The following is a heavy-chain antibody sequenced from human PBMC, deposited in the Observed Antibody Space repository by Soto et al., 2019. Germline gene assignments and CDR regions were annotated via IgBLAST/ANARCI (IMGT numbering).Heavy chain of an antibody. CDR3: AKDPVEWLRLGAGYFDY. J-gene: IGHJ4*02. CDR2: ISGSGGST. Sequence: GGSLRLSCAASGFTFSSYAMSWVRQAPGKGLEWVSAISGSGGSTYYADSVKGRFTISRDNSKNTLYLQMNSLRAEDTAVYYCAKDPVEWLRLGAGYFDYWGQGTLVTVSS. CDR1: GFTFSSYA. V-gene: IGHV3-23*01. D-gene: IGHD5-12*01.